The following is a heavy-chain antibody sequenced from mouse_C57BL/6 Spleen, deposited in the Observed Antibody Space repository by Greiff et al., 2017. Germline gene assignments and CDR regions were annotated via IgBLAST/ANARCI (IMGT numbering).Heavy chain of an antibody. J-gene: IGHJ2*01. V-gene: IGHV14-4*01. CDR2: IDPENGDT. CDR1: GFNIKDDY. Sequence: EVKLMESGAELVRPGASVKLSCTASGFNIKDDYMHWVKQRPEQGLEWIGWIDPENGDTEYASKFQGKATITADTSSNTAYLQLSSLTSEDTAVYYCTFTTVGGVRYFDYWGQGTTLTVSS. CDR3: TFTTVGGVRYFDY. D-gene: IGHD1-1*01.